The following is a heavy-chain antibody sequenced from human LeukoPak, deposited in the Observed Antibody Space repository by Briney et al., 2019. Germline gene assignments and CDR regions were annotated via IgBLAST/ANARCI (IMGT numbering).Heavy chain of an antibody. D-gene: IGHD2-15*01. CDR1: GFTFSSYA. Sequence: PGGSLRLSCAASGFTFSSYAMSWVRQAPGKGLEWVSGVRGDGGATDYADSVKGRFTISRDNSKSTLYLQMNSLRGEDTAVYYCAKGYCSSGTCSRLADYWGQGTLVTVST. CDR3: AKGYCSSGTCSRLADY. J-gene: IGHJ4*02. CDR2: VRGDGGAT. V-gene: IGHV3-23*01.